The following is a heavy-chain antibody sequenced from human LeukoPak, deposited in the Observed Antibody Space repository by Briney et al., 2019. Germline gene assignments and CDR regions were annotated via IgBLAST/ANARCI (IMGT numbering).Heavy chain of an antibody. V-gene: IGHV4-39*01. CDR3: ARHKGEQQLVSDFDY. Sequence: SSETLSLTCTVSGGSISSSSYYWGWIRQPPGKGLEWIGSIYYNGSTYYNPSLKSRVTISVDTSKNQFSLKLSSVTAADTAVYYCARHKGEQQLVSDFDYWGQGTLVTVSS. CDR1: GGSISSSSYY. J-gene: IGHJ4*02. D-gene: IGHD6-13*01. CDR2: IYYNGST.